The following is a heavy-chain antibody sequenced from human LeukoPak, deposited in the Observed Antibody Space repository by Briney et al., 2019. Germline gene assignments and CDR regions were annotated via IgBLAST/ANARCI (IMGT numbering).Heavy chain of an antibody. J-gene: IGHJ4*02. V-gene: IGHV3-9*01. Sequence: SLRLSCAASGFTFDDYAMHWVRQAPGTGLEWVSGISWNSGSIGYADSVKGRFTISRDNAKNSLYLQMKSLRAEDTALYYCAKDILGRGVTATSTRIDYWGQGTLVTVSS. CDR1: GFTFDDYA. CDR3: AKDILGRGVTATSTRIDY. D-gene: IGHD2-21*02. CDR2: ISWNSGSI.